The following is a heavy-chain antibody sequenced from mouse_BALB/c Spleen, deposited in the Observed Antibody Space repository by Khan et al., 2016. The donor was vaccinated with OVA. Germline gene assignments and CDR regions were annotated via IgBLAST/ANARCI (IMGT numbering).Heavy chain of an antibody. J-gene: IGHJ3*01. CDR2: IWSDGNT. CDR1: GSSSTSYG. CDR3: ALIFYGYDWFAY. V-gene: IGHV2-3*01. Sequence: QVQLKESGPGLVAPSQSLSITCTVSGSSSTSYGVSWARQTPGKGLEWLGVIWSDGNTNYHSSLKSRLTITKDNSKSQVLLTLNSLQTDDTATYYCALIFYGYDWFAYWGRATLVTVSA. D-gene: IGHD2-2*01.